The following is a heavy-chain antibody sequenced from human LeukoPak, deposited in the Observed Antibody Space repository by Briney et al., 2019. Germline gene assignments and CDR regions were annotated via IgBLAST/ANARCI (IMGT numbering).Heavy chain of an antibody. CDR2: ISYDGSNK. CDR1: GFTFSSYV. J-gene: IGHJ4*02. D-gene: IGHD3-16*02. Sequence: GGSLRLSCAASGFTFSSYVMHWVRQAPGKGLEWVAVISYDGSNKYYADSLKGRFTISRDNSKNTVYLQTSSLRAEDTAVYYCARGAVGYDYVWGSYRYLDYWGQGTLVTVSS. V-gene: IGHV3-30*03. CDR3: ARGAVGYDYVWGSYRYLDY.